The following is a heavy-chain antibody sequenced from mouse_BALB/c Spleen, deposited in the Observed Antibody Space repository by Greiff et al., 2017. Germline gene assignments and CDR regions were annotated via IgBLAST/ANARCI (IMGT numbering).Heavy chain of an antibody. D-gene: IGHD2-4*01. CDR3: ARDYYDYDGYAMDY. Sequence: QVQLQQSGAELAKPGASVKMSCKASGYTFTSYWMHWVKQRPGQGLEWIGYINPSTGYTEYNQKFKDKATLTADKSSSTAYMQLSSLTSEDSAVYYCARDYYDYDGYAMDYWGQGTSVTVSS. CDR1: GYTFTSYW. J-gene: IGHJ4*01. V-gene: IGHV1-7*01. CDR2: INPSTGYT.